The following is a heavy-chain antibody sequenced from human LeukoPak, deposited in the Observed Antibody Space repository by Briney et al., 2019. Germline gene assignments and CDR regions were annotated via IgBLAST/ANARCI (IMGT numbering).Heavy chain of an antibody. Sequence: GGSLRLSCSASGFTFSRHGMHWVRQAPGKGLEWVAVIWYDATNKYYADSVKGRFTISRDNAKNSQYLQMNSLRAEDTAVYYCARVRGSYAIDYWGQGTLVTVSS. CDR1: GFTFSRHG. D-gene: IGHD1-26*01. CDR3: ARVRGSYAIDY. J-gene: IGHJ4*02. V-gene: IGHV3-33*03. CDR2: IWYDATNK.